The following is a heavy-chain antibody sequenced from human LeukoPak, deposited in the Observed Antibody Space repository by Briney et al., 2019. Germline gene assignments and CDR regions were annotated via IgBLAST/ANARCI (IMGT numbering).Heavy chain of an antibody. D-gene: IGHD6-13*01. CDR2: IYYSGST. Sequence: SETLSLTCTVSGGSISSSSYYWGWIRQPPGKGLEWIGSIYYSGSTYYNPSLKSRVTISVDTSKNQFSLKLSSVTAADTAVYYCARGGASSLPFDSWGQGTLVTVSS. CDR3: ARGGASSLPFDS. CDR1: GGSISSSSYY. V-gene: IGHV4-39*07. J-gene: IGHJ4*02.